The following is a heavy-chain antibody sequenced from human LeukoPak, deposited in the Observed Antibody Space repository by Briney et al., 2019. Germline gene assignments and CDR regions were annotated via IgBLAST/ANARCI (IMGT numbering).Heavy chain of an antibody. Sequence: GASVKVSCKASGYTFTSYYIHWVRQAPGQGPDWMGYINPRNGATNYSQKFQGRVTMTRDTSISTAYMELSRLRSDDTAVYYCARVTLVGYGSGSLYYYYGMDVWGQGTTVTVSS. V-gene: IGHV1-2*02. CDR3: ARVTLVGYGSGSLYYYYGMDV. CDR2: INPRNGAT. D-gene: IGHD3-10*01. J-gene: IGHJ6*02. CDR1: GYTFTSYY.